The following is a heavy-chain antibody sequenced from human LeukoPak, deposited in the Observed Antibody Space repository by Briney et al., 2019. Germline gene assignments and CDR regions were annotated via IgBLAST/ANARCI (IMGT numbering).Heavy chain of an antibody. CDR2: LFSNDAK. D-gene: IGHD6-6*01. V-gene: IGHV2-26*02. J-gene: IGHJ6*03. CDR1: GFALRNGRMG. CDR3: ARMKWDVYSSLYYMDV. Sequence: KSGPTLVNPTETLTLTCIVSGFALRNGRMGVSWIRQPPGKALEWLAHLFSNDAKSYSTSLKSRLTISKDTSKSQVVLTMTNMDPVDTATYYCARMKWDVYSSLYYMDVWGKGTTVTVSS.